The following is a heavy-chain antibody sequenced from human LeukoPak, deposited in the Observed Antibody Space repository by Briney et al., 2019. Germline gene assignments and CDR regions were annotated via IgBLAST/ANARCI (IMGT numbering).Heavy chain of an antibody. D-gene: IGHD4-11*01. CDR1: GFTFSSYA. Sequence: PGGSLRLSCAASGFTFSSYAMSWVRQAPGKGLEWVSAISGSGGSTYYADSVKGRFTISRDNFKNTLYLQMNSLRAEDTAVYYCARSMTTDYYYYGMDVWGQGTTVTVSS. V-gene: IGHV3-23*01. J-gene: IGHJ6*02. CDR2: ISGSGGST. CDR3: ARSMTTDYYYYGMDV.